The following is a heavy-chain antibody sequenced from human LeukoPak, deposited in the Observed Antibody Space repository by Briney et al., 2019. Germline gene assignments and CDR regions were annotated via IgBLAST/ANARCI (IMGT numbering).Heavy chain of an antibody. V-gene: IGHV4-34*01. CDR1: GGSMSPYH. Sequence: SETLSLTCTVSGGSMSPYHWGWIRQPPGKGLEWIGEINHSGNTNYNPSLKSRVTISVDTSKNQFSLKLSSVTAADTAVYYCARRHYDISGYSTWGQGTLVTVSS. J-gene: IGHJ5*02. CDR3: ARRHYDISGYST. D-gene: IGHD3-22*01. CDR2: INHSGNT.